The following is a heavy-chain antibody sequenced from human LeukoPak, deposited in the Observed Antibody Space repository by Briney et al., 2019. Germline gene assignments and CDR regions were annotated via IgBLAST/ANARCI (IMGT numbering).Heavy chain of an antibody. J-gene: IGHJ4*02. D-gene: IGHD4-23*01. CDR1: GFTFSSYA. CDR2: ISGSGGST. V-gene: IGHV3-23*01. CDR3: AKVSTVVTHFDY. Sequence: PGGSLRLSCAASGFTFSSYAMSWVRQAPGKGLEWVSAISGSGGSTYYADSVKVRFTISRDNSKNTLYLQMNSLRAEDTAVYYCAKVSTVVTHFDYWGQGTLVTVSS.